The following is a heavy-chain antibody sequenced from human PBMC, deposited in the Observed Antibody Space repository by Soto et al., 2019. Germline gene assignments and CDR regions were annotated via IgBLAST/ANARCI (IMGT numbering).Heavy chain of an antibody. CDR2: ISGSGGST. CDR1: GFTFSSYA. J-gene: IGHJ6*02. Sequence: EVQLLESGGGLVQPGGSLRLSCAASGFTFSSYAMSWVRQAPGKGLEWASAISGSGGSTYYADSVKGRFTISRDNSKNTLYLQMNSLRAEDTAVYYCAKRPYGSGSYGGMDVWGQGTTVTVSS. V-gene: IGHV3-23*01. CDR3: AKRPYGSGSYGGMDV. D-gene: IGHD3-10*01.